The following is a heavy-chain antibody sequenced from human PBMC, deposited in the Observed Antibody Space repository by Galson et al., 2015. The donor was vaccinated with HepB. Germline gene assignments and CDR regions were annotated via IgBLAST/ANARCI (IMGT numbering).Heavy chain of an antibody. CDR2: INPNSGGT. V-gene: IGHV1-2*02. Sequence: SVKVSCKASGYTFTGYYMHWVRQAPGQGLEWMGWINPNSGGTNYAQKFQGRVTMTRDTSISTAYMELSRLRSDDTAVYYCARFSLGYCSGGSCYSIDYWGQGTLVTVSS. D-gene: IGHD2-15*01. J-gene: IGHJ4*02. CDR3: ARFSLGYCSGGSCYSIDY. CDR1: GYTFTGYY.